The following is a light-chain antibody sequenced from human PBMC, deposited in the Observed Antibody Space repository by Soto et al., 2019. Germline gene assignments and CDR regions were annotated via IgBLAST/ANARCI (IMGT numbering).Light chain of an antibody. CDR1: QGVSRF. Sequence: EIVLTQSPATLSLSPGERAALSCRASQGVSRFLAWYQQKPGQAPRLLIYDASNRATGIPARFIGSGSGTDFTLAISSLEPEDFAVYYCQQRSSWPLTFGGGTKVEIK. CDR3: QQRSSWPLT. CDR2: DAS. J-gene: IGKJ4*01. V-gene: IGKV3-11*01.